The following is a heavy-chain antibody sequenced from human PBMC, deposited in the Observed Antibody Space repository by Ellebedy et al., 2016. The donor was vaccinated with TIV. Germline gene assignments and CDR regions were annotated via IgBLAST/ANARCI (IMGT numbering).Heavy chain of an antibody. V-gene: IGHV3-7*01. D-gene: IGHD4-17*01. CDR2: IRLDGGDK. J-gene: IGHJ3*01. CDR3: ATDGSYGDYLSPAHAFVF. Sequence: GESLKISCAASGFSFSSYWMTWVRQAPGKGLEWVANIRLDGGDKYYVDSVKGRFTVSRDNAKNSLYLQMTSLRADDTAVYYCATDGSYGDYLSPAHAFVFWGQGTTVTVSS. CDR1: GFSFSSYW.